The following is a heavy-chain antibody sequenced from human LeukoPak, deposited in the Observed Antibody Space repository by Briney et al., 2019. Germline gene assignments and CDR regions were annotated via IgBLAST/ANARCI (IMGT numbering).Heavy chain of an antibody. Sequence: ASVKVSCKASGYTFTSYGISWVRQAPGQGLECMGWISAYNGNTNYAQKLQGRVTMTTDTSTSTAYMELRSLRSDDTAVYYCARFSGSYYLAAPETEFDYWGQGTLVTVSS. V-gene: IGHV1-18*01. CDR3: ARFSGSYYLAAPETEFDY. D-gene: IGHD1-26*01. J-gene: IGHJ4*02. CDR1: GYTFTSYG. CDR2: ISAYNGNT.